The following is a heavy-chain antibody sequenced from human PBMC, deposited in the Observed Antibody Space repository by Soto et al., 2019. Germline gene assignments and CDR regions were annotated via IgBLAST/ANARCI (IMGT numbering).Heavy chain of an antibody. J-gene: IGHJ4*02. D-gene: IGHD6-6*01. CDR2: IWYDGSNK. Sequence: QVQLVESGGGVVQPGRSLRLSCAASGFTFSSYGRHWVRQAPGKGLEWVAVIWYDGSNKYYADSVKGRFTISRDNSKNTLYLQMNSLRAEDTAVYYCARSEQLDFDYWGQGTLVTVSS. V-gene: IGHV3-33*01. CDR3: ARSEQLDFDY. CDR1: GFTFSSYG.